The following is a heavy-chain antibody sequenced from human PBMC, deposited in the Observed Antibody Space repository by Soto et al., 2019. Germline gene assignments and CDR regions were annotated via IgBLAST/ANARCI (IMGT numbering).Heavy chain of an antibody. Sequence: SETLSLTCTVSGGSISSGGYYWSWIRQHPGKGLEWFGYIYYSGSTYYNPSLKSRVTISVDTSKNQFSLKLSSVFASDTAVYYCAGGYYDATYFDYWGQRTLVTVSS. V-gene: IGHV4-31*03. D-gene: IGHD3-22*01. J-gene: IGHJ4*02. CDR1: GGSISSGGYY. CDR2: IYYSGST. CDR3: AGGYYDATYFDY.